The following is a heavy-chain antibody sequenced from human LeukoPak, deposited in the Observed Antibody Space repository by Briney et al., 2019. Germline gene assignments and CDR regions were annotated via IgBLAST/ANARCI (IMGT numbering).Heavy chain of an antibody. CDR2: IYYSGIT. CDR3: ARLNIAGGFDY. D-gene: IGHD5-12*01. J-gene: IGHJ4*02. V-gene: IGHV4-59*12. Sequence: SETLSLTCTVSGGSISSYYWSWIRQPPGKGLEWIGYIYYSGITNYNPSLKSRVTILVDTSKKQFSLRLSSVTAADTSMYYCARLNIAGGFDYWGQGTPVTVSS. CDR1: GGSISSYY.